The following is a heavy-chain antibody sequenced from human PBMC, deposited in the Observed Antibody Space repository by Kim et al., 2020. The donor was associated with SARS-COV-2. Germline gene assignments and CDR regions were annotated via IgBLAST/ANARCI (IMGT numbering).Heavy chain of an antibody. D-gene: IGHD2-8*01. CDR2: INHSGST. Sequence: SETLSLTCAVYGGSFSGYYWSWIRQPPGKGLEWIGEINHSGSTNYNPSLKSRVTISVDTSKNQFSLKLSSVTAADTAVYYCARGPGPQEIVYGYWGQGTLVTVSS. V-gene: IGHV4-34*01. CDR3: ARGPGPQEIVYGY. CDR1: GGSFSGYY. J-gene: IGHJ4*02.